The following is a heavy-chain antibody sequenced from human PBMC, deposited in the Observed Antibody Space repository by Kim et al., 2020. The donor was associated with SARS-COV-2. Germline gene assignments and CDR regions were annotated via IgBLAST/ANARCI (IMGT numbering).Heavy chain of an antibody. Sequence: GSLRLSCAASGFTVSSNYMTWVRQAPGKGLEWVSVIYSGGSTYYADSVKGRFTISRDNSKNTLYLQMNSLGADDTAVYYCARDLDYYGMDVWGQGTTVTVSS. D-gene: IGHD3-16*01. CDR2: IYSGGST. V-gene: IGHV3-53*01. CDR3: ARDLDYYGMDV. J-gene: IGHJ6*02. CDR1: GFTVSSNY.